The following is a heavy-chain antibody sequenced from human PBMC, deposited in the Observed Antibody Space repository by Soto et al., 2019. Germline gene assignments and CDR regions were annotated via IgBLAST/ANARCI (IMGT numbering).Heavy chain of an antibody. CDR3: ARSFRAEAAYFFDF. V-gene: IGHV1-2*04. J-gene: IGHJ4*02. CDR2: INPNSGGT. D-gene: IGHD6-13*01. Sequence: GASVKVSCKASGYTFTGYYMHWVRQAPGQGLEWMGWINPNSGGTNYAQKFQGWVTMTRDTSISTAYMELSRLRSDDTAVYYCARSFRAEAAYFFDFWGQGTLVTVSS. CDR1: GYTFTGYY.